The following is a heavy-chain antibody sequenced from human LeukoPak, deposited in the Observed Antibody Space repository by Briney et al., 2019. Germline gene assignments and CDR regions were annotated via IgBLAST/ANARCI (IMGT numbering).Heavy chain of an antibody. CDR2: IKQDGGEK. J-gene: IGHJ4*02. Sequence: PGGSLRLSCAASGFTFSSYWMNWVRQAPGKGLEWVANIKQDGGEKYYVDSVKGRFTISRDNAKNSLYLQMNSLRAEDTAVYYCARVDIAAAGTGGYFDYWGQGTLVTVSS. CDR1: GFTFSSYW. V-gene: IGHV3-7*01. CDR3: ARVDIAAAGTGGYFDY. D-gene: IGHD6-13*01.